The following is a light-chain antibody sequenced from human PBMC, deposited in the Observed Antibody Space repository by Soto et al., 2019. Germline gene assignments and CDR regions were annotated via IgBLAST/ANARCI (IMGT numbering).Light chain of an antibody. CDR3: QTWGTGIQL. Sequence: QLVLTQSPSASASLGASVKLTCTLSSGHSSNAIAWHQQQPEKGPRYLMKLNSDGSHTKGDGIPDRFSGSSSGAERYLTISSLQSEDEADYYCQTWGTGIQLFGGGTKLTVL. CDR2: LNSDGSH. J-gene: IGLJ3*02. CDR1: SGHSSNA. V-gene: IGLV4-69*01.